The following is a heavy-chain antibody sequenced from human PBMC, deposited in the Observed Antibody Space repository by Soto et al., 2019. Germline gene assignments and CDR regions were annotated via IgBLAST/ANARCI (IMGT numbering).Heavy chain of an antibody. V-gene: IGHV4-4*02. Sequence: QVQLQESGPGLLKPSGTLSLTCAVSGDSISSHNWWTWVRQPPGRGLEWIGEIYHGGSTSYNPSLKSRVIISVGQSKNLFAMKLNSVTAADTAVYFCAKYSGHDWVALDYWGQGTLVTFSS. CDR3: AKYSGHDWVALDY. J-gene: IGHJ4*02. D-gene: IGHD5-12*01. CDR2: IYHGGST. CDR1: GDSISSHNW.